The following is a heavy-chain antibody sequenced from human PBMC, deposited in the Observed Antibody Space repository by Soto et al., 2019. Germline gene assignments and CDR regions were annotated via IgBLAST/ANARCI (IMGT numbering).Heavy chain of an antibody. V-gene: IGHV3-21*01. CDR3: TRDASRDSSARGWFDP. Sequence: GGSLRLSCAAAVFTFCSFTMSWVRQAPGKGLEWVSTISSNSAYIYYTDALRGRFTISRDNAKNSLHLQMNSLRAEDTAVYYCTRDASRDSSARGWFDPWGPGTLVTVSS. J-gene: IGHJ5*02. CDR1: VFTFCSFT. CDR2: ISSNSAYI. D-gene: IGHD6-13*01.